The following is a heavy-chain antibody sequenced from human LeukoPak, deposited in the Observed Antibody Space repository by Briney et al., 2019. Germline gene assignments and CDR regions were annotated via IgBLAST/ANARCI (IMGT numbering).Heavy chain of an antibody. CDR2: ISYIGST. V-gene: IGHV4-59*11. CDR1: GGSFTTHY. CDR3: ASDSISMNAFDA. D-gene: IGHD3-22*01. Sequence: SETLSLTCTVSGGSFTTHYWSWIRQPPGKGLEWIGYISYIGSTNYNPSLKSRVTISIATSKNEVSLMLTSVTAADTAVYYCASDSISMNAFDAWGQGTMVTVSS. J-gene: IGHJ3*01.